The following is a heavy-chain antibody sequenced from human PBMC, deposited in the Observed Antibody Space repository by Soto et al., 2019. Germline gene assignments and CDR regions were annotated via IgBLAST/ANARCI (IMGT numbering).Heavy chain of an antibody. CDR1: GYTFTSYG. J-gene: IGHJ4*02. CDR2: ISAYNGNT. CDR3: ARDRGSHALDY. V-gene: IGHV1-18*01. D-gene: IGHD3-16*01. Sequence: QVQLVQSGAEVKKPGASVKVSCKASGYTFTSYGIIWVRQAPGQGLEWMGWISAYNGNTHYAQKLQGRVTMTTDTATSTGHMELRSLRSDDTAVYYCARDRGSHALDYWGQGTLVTVSS.